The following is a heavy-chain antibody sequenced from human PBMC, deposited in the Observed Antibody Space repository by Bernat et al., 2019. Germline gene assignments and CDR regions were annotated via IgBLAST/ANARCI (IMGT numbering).Heavy chain of an antibody. CDR1: GGSFSSYY. J-gene: IGHJ4*02. CDR2: IYYSGST. D-gene: IGHD6-19*01. CDR3: ARPFGPPHSSGWYR. Sequence: QVQLQQWGAGLLKPSETLSLTCAVYGGSFSSYYWGWIRQPPGKGLEWIGSIYYSGSTYYNPSLKSRVTISVDTSKNQFSLKLSSVTAADTAVYYCARPFGPPHSSGWYRWGQGTLVTVSS. V-gene: IGHV4-34*01.